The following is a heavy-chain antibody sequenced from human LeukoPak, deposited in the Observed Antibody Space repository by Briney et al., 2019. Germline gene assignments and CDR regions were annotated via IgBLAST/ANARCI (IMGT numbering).Heavy chain of an antibody. D-gene: IGHD5-24*01. Sequence: GGSLRLSCAASGVTFSSYSMNWVRQAPGKGLEWVSYISSSSSTIYYADSVKGRFTISRDNANNSLYLQMNSLRAEDTAVYYCATIEGLQDYWGQGTLVTVSS. CDR3: ATIEGLQDY. CDR2: ISSSSSTI. V-gene: IGHV3-48*01. J-gene: IGHJ4*02. CDR1: GVTFSSYS.